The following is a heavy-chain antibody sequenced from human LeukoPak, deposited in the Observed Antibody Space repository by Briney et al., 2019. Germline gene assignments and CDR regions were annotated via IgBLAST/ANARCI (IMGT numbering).Heavy chain of an antibody. D-gene: IGHD2-2*01. CDR2: IRYDGSNK. V-gene: IGHV3-30*02. Sequence: GGSLRLSCAASGFTFSSYGMHWVRQAPGKGLEWVAFIRYDGSNKYYADSVKGRFTISRDNSKNTLYLQMNSLRAEDTAVYYCAKDRGYCSSTSCKDAFDIWGQGTMVTVSS. CDR1: GFTFSSYG. J-gene: IGHJ3*02. CDR3: AKDRGYCSSTSCKDAFDI.